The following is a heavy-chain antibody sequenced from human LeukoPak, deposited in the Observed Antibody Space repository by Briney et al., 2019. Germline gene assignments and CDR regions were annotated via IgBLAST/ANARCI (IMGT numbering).Heavy chain of an antibody. CDR2: IYHGDPDP. Sequence: GESLKISCQGSEYTFTYYWIALVRQMPGKGLELMGTIYHGDPDPRYSPSLQGHVTISVDESTSHAYLQWTSLKASDTAIYYWARHMMAGTYSSSLDYSGQETLVTASS. J-gene: IGHJ4*02. CDR3: ARHMMAGTYSSSLDY. D-gene: IGHD6-13*01. V-gene: IGHV5-51*01. CDR1: EYTFTYYW.